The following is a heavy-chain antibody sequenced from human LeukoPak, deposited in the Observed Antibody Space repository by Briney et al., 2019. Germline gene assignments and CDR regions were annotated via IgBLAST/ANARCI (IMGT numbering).Heavy chain of an antibody. Sequence: HPGGSLRLSCSASGFTFSSYAMHWVRQAPGKGLEYVSAISSNGGSTYYADSVKGRFTISRDNSKNTLYLQMSSLRAEDTAVYYCVKDIYGSGSYTALDIWGQGTMVTVSS. D-gene: IGHD3-10*01. V-gene: IGHV3-64D*06. J-gene: IGHJ3*02. CDR1: GFTFSSYA. CDR2: ISSNGGST. CDR3: VKDIYGSGSYTALDI.